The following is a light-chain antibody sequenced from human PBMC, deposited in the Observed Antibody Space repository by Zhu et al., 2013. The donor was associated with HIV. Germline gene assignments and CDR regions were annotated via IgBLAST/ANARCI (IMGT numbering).Light chain of an antibody. CDR1: QSVANS. CDR2: DAS. V-gene: IGKV3-20*01. Sequence: EIVLTQSPVTLSLSPGERATLSCRASQSVANSLAWYQQKPGQAPRLVIYDASRRATGIPARFSGSGSETDFTLTINRLEPEDFAVYYCQQYGSSPGTFGQGTKVEIK. J-gene: IGKJ1*01. CDR3: QQYGSSPGT.